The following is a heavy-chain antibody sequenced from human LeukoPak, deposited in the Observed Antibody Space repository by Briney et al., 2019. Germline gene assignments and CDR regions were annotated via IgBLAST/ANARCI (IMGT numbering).Heavy chain of an antibody. CDR3: AKDTTYYYYYYMDV. Sequence: GGSLRLSCAASGFTFSSYGMHWVRQAPGKGLEWVSIISGTGGSTYYADSVKGRFTVSRDNSKNTLFLQMNSLRAEDTAVYYCAKDTTYYYYYYMDVWGKGTTVTVSS. CDR1: GFTFSSYG. J-gene: IGHJ6*03. D-gene: IGHD1-14*01. CDR2: ISGTGGST. V-gene: IGHV3-23*01.